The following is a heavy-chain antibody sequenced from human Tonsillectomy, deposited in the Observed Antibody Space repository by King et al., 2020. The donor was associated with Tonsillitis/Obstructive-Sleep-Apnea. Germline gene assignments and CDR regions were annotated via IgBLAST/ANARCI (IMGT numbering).Heavy chain of an antibody. CDR2: SYPGDSDT. CDR3: ARLGDSSSFVSLDYFDY. J-gene: IGHJ4*02. CDR1: GERFSSSG. Sequence: QLVQSGAEVKKPGESLKNSCEGSGERFSSSGIGWMLQMPGKGRERMGISYPGDSDTRYSPSFQCLVTISADKSISTAYLHWSSLKASDTPMYSCARLGDSSSFVSLDYFDYWGQGTLVTVSS. V-gene: IGHV5-51*01. D-gene: IGHD6-6*01.